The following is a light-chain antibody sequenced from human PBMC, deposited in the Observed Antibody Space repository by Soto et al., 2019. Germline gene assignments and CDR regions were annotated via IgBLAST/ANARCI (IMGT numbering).Light chain of an antibody. J-gene: IGKJ1*01. V-gene: IGKV1-39*01. CDR2: RAS. CDR1: QTISTS. CDR3: QQSYNSPPWT. Sequence: DIQMTQSPSSLSASVGDRVTISCRASQTISTSLNWYQQKPGTAPRLLIYRASSVKSGVPPRFSGSGSGRDFTLTISSLRPEDIATYFCQQSYNSPPWTFDQGTKVEVK.